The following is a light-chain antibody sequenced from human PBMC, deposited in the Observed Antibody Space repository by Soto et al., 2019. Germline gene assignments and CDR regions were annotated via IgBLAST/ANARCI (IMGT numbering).Light chain of an antibody. CDR1: NIGSKH. CDR3: QSYDSTVSASFV. V-gene: IGLV3-21*02. J-gene: IGLJ1*01. CDR2: DDS. Sequence: SYELTQPPPVSVAPGETARITCGGNNIGSKHVHWYQQKPGQAPLLVVYDDSDRPSGIPERFSGSKSGTSASLAITGLQADDEGDYYCQSYDSTVSASFVFGTGTKVTV.